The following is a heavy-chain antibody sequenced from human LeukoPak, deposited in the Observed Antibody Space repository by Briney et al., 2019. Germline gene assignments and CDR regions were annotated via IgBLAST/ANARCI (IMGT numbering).Heavy chain of an antibody. J-gene: IGHJ4*02. Sequence: GGSLRLSCAASGFTFSSYAMHWVRQAPGKGLEYVSGISSDGGSPFHVNSVKGRFTISRDNSKDTLYLQMGSLRAEDMAVYYCAREYCSGGRCQYYFDYWGQGTLVTVS. CDR3: AREYCSGGRCQYYFDY. V-gene: IGHV3-64*01. D-gene: IGHD2-15*01. CDR2: ISSDGGSP. CDR1: GFTFSSYA.